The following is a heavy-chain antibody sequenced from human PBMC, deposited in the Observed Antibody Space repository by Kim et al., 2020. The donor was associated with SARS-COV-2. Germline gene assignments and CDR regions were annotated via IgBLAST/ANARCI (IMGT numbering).Heavy chain of an antibody. Sequence: GGSLRLSCAASGFTFSSYSMNWVRQAPGKGLEWVSSISSSSSYIYYADSVKGRFTISRDNAKNSLYLQMNSLRAEDTAVYYCARDSARGSYYPPPDYWGQGTLVTVSS. V-gene: IGHV3-21*01. D-gene: IGHD3-10*01. CDR1: GFTFSSYS. CDR3: ARDSARGSYYPPPDY. CDR2: ISSSSSYI. J-gene: IGHJ4*02.